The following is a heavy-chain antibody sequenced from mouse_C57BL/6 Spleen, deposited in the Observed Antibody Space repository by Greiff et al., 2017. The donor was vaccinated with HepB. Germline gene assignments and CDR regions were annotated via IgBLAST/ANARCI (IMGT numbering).Heavy chain of an antibody. CDR1: GYTFTSYW. V-gene: IGHV1-50*01. D-gene: IGHD2-1*01. J-gene: IGHJ2*01. CDR2: IDPSDSYT. Sequence: QVQLQQPGAELVKPGASVKLSCKASGYTFTSYWMQWVKQRPGQGLEWIGEIDPSDSYTNYNHKFKGKATLTVDTSSSTAYMQLSSLTSEDSAVYYCARRGNYVGGFDYWGQGTTLTVSS. CDR3: ARRGNYVGGFDY.